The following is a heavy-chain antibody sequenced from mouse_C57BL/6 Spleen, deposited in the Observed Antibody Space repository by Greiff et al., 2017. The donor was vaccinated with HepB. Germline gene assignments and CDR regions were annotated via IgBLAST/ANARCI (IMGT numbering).Heavy chain of an antibody. D-gene: IGHD2-1*01. Sequence: EVHLVESGGGLVKPGGSLKLSCAASGFTFSSYTMSWVRQTPEKRLEWVATISGGGGNTYYPDSVKGRFTISRDNAKNTLYLQMSSLRSEDTALYYCARRGNYVNMDYWGQGTSVTVSS. CDR2: ISGGGGNT. CDR1: GFTFSSYT. V-gene: IGHV5-9*01. CDR3: ARRGNYVNMDY. J-gene: IGHJ4*01.